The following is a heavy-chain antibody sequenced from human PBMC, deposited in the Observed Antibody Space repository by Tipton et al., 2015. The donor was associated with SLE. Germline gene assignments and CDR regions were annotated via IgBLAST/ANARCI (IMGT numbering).Heavy chain of an antibody. CDR3: ARDLGITMVQGVSPFDY. CDR1: GFTFSSYW. CDR2: VKQDGSEK. D-gene: IGHD3-10*01. V-gene: IGHV3-7*01. Sequence: SLRLSCAASGFTFSSYWMSWVRQAPGKGLEWVANVKQDGSEKYYVDSVKGRFTISRDNAKNSLYLQMNSLRAEDTAVYYCARDLGITMVQGVSPFDYWGQGTLVTVSS. J-gene: IGHJ4*02.